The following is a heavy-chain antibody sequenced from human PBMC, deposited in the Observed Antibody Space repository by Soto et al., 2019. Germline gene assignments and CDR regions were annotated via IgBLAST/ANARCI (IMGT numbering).Heavy chain of an antibody. CDR3: ARAPYSSSSFFLDY. CDR1: GYTLTAFH. V-gene: IGHV1-46*01. Sequence: ASVKVSCKASGYTLTAFHMHWLRQAPGLGLEWMGIINPSLGHSNTAQRFQDRVAMTWDTSTSTFYMELSSLRSDDTAVYYCARAPYSSSSFFLDYWGQGTPVTVSS. D-gene: IGHD6-6*01. CDR2: INPSLGHS. J-gene: IGHJ4*02.